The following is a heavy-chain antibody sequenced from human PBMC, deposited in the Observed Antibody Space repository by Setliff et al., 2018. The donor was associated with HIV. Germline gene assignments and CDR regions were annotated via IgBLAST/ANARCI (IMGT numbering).Heavy chain of an antibody. V-gene: IGHV4-39*01. D-gene: IGHD6-19*01. CDR3: ARHVILLEWLSYFYMDV. J-gene: IGHJ6*03. CDR2: ISYSGHI. Sequence: SETLSLTCTVSGGSISSSNYYWGWIRQPPGKGLEWIGAISYSGHIYFNSSLKSRVTIYLDTSKRQLSLRLTSVTAADTAVYYCARHVILLEWLSYFYMDVWGKGAKGTVS. CDR1: GGSISSSNYY.